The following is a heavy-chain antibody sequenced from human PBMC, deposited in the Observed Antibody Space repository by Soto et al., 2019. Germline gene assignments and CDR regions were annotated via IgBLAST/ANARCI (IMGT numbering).Heavy chain of an antibody. V-gene: IGHV3-73*01. CDR3: TSLRDYGDYVGFDY. CDR2: IRSNANSYAT. CDR1: GFTFSGSA. Sequence: GGSLRLSCAASGFTFSGSAMHWVRQASGKGLEWVGRIRSNANSYATAYAASVKGRFTISRDDSKNTAYLQMDSLKTEDTAVYYCTSLRDYGDYVGFDYWGQGTLVTVSS. J-gene: IGHJ4*02. D-gene: IGHD4-17*01.